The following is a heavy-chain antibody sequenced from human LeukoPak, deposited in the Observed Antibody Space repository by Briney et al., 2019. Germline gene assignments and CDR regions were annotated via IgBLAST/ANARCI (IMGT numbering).Heavy chain of an antibody. D-gene: IGHD6-19*01. CDR3: ARVGSSGWYPYRPTDY. CDR1: GGSFSGYY. V-gene: IGHV4-34*01. CDR2: INHSGST. J-gene: IGHJ4*02. Sequence: PSETLSLTCAVHGGSFSGYYWSWIRQPPGKGLEWIGEINHSGSTNYNPSLKSRVTISVDTSKNQFSLKLSSVTAADTAVYYCARVGSSGWYPYRPTDYWGQGTLVTVSS.